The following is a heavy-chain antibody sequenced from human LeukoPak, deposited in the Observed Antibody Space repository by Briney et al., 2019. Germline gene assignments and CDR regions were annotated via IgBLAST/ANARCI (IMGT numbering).Heavy chain of an antibody. V-gene: IGHV3-30*18. D-gene: IGHD3-10*01. CDR1: GFTFSRYW. CDR3: AKDWGNKFASGSPYLDS. Sequence: PGGSLRLSCAASGFTFSRYWMSWVRQAPGKWLEWVAVIVHDGNNKYYADSVKGRFTISRDNSKNTLYLQMNGLRPEDTAVYFCAKDWGNKFASGSPYLDSWGQGTLVTVSS. J-gene: IGHJ4*02. CDR2: IVHDGNNK.